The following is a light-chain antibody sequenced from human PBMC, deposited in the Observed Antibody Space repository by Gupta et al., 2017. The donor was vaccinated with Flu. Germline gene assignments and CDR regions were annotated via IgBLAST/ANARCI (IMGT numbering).Light chain of an antibody. CDR3: QQYDSPPLT. CDR1: HSVSTY. Sequence: EIVLKQSPGTLSLSPGERATLSCRASHSVSTYLAWYQQKPGQAPRLLIYGSSNRATGIPDRFSGSGSGTDFTLTISRLEPEDFAVYYCQQYDSPPLTFGQGTNLEIK. V-gene: IGKV3-20*01. J-gene: IGKJ2*01. CDR2: GSS.